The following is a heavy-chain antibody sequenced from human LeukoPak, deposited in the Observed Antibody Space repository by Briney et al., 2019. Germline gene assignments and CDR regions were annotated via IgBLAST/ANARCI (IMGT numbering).Heavy chain of an antibody. V-gene: IGHV1-2*02. CDR2: INTNSGGT. J-gene: IGHJ4*02. D-gene: IGHD5-12*01. CDR1: GYTFTGYY. Sequence: GTVKVSCKASGYTFTGYYMHWVRQAPGQGLEWMGWINTNSGGTNNAQKFQGRVTMTRDTSISTAYMELSRLRSDDTAVYYCARELPRSVATTLHSNDYWGQGTLVTLSS. CDR3: ARELPRSVATTLHSNDY.